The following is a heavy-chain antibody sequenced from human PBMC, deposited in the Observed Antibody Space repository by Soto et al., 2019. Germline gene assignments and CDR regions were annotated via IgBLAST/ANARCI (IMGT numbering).Heavy chain of an antibody. CDR2: INAGNGNT. V-gene: IGHV1-3*01. Sequence: QVQLVQSGAEVKKPGASVKVSCKASGYTFTSYAMHWVRQAPGQRLEWMGWINAGNGNTKYSQKFQGRVTITRDTSASTAYMELSSLRSEDTAVYYCASGLWIWFGELLPGAFDYWGQGTLVTVSS. J-gene: IGHJ4*02. D-gene: IGHD3-10*01. CDR1: GYTFTSYA. CDR3: ASGLWIWFGELLPGAFDY.